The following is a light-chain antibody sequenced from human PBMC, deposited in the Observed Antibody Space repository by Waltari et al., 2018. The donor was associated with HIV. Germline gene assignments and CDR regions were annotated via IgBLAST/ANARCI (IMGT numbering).Light chain of an antibody. CDR2: DVT. V-gene: IGLV2-11*01. CDR3: CSYAGSYTLV. CDR1: SSDVGGYKY. J-gene: IGLJ3*02. Sequence: QSALTQPRSVSGSPGPSVTISCTGTSSDVGGYKYVSWYQQHPAKAHKLMIYDVTKRPSGVPDRFSGSKSVNTASLTISGLEAEDEADYYCCSYAGSYTLVFGGGTKLTVL.